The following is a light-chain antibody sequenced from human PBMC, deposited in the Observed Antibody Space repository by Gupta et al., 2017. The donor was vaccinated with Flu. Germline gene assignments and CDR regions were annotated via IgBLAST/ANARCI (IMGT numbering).Light chain of an antibody. Sequence: SPSSLSASVGDRVTITCRASQDIGDYLSWFQQKPGKAPKSLIYGAVNLQSGVPSKFGGSGSGTDFTFTISGLQPEDIATYFCQQYSSYPLTFGAGTKVEIK. V-gene: IGKV1-16*02. CDR3: QQYSSYPLT. CDR2: GAV. CDR1: QDIGDY. J-gene: IGKJ3*01.